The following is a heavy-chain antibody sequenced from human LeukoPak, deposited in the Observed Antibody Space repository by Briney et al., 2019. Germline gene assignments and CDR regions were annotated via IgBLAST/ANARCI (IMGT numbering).Heavy chain of an antibody. CDR1: GFTFSNYA. V-gene: IGHV3-23*01. J-gene: IGHJ4*02. D-gene: IGHD6-19*01. CDR3: PRQSYASGWNPFDY. Sequence: GGSLRLSCAASGFTFSNYAMSWVRQAPGKGLEWVSTISGGGITTYYADSAKGRFTISRDNSKNTMFLQMNSLRADDTGVYYCPRQSYASGWNPFDYWGQGILVTVSS. CDR2: ISGGGITT.